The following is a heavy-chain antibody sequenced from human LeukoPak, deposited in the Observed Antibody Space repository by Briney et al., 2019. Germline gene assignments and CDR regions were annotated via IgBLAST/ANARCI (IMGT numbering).Heavy chain of an antibody. CDR1: GFSLSSSGVG. CDR2: IYWNDDK. J-gene: IGHJ5*02. CDR3: AHSVDDYVWGSSLVNP. D-gene: IGHD3-16*01. Sequence: SGPTLVKTTKTLTLTCTFSGFSLSSSGVGVGWIRQPPGKALEWLALIYWNDDKRYSPSLKSRLTITKDTSKNQVVLTMTNMDPVDTATYYCAHSVDDYVWGSSLVNPWGQGTLVTVSS. V-gene: IGHV2-5*01.